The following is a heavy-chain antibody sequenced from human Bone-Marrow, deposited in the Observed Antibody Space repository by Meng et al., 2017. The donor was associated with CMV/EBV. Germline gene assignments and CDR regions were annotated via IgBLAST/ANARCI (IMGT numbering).Heavy chain of an antibody. CDR2: IKQDGSEK. Sequence: GESLKISCAASGLTSSSYWMSWVRQAPGKGLEWVANIKQDGSEKYYVDSVKGRFTISRDNAKNSLHLQMNSLRAEDTAVYYCARGDGGVVLPGATTYYYYYGMDVWGQGTTVAVSS. CDR1: GLTSSSYW. V-gene: IGHV3-7*01. D-gene: IGHD2-2*01. CDR3: ARGDGGVVLPGATTYYYYYGMDV. J-gene: IGHJ6*02.